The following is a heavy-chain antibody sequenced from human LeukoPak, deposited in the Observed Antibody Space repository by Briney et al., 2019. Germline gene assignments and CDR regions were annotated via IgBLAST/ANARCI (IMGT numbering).Heavy chain of an antibody. CDR3: ARGITGTNNWFDP. CDR1: GFTVSSNY. CDR2: IYSGGAT. Sequence: GGSLRLSCAASGFTVSSNYMSWVRQAPGKGLEWVSLIYSGGATYYADSVKGGFTISRDNSKNTLYLQMNSLRAEDTAVYYCARGITGTNNWFDPWGQGTLVTVSS. D-gene: IGHD1/OR15-1a*01. V-gene: IGHV3-66*02. J-gene: IGHJ5*02.